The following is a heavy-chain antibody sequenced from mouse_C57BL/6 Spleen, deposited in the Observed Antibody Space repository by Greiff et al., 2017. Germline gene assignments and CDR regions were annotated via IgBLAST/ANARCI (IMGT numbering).Heavy chain of an antibody. CDR2: IYPGDGDT. V-gene: IGHV1-82*01. J-gene: IGHJ2*01. D-gene: IGHD2-5*01. Sequence: QVQLQQSGPELVKPGASVKISCKASGYAFSSSWMNWVKQRPGKGLEWTGRIYPGDGDTNYNGKFKGKATLTADKSSSTAYMQLSSLTSEDSAVYFCARSLDYYSNYVVYWGQGTTLTVSS. CDR1: GYAFSSSW. CDR3: ARSLDYYSNYVVY.